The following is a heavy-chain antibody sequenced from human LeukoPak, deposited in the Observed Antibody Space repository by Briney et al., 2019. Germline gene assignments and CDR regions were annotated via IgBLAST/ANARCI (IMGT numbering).Heavy chain of an antibody. CDR2: ISTSGSSI. J-gene: IGHJ4*02. CDR1: GFTFSDYY. Sequence: GGSLRLSCAASGFTFSDYYMTWIRQAPGKGLEWVSYISTSGSSIYSADSVKGRFTISRDNSKNTLYLQMNSLRAEDTAVYYCAKVRGVVVVAATLRALDYWGQGTLVTVSS. CDR3: AKVRGVVVVAATLRALDY. V-gene: IGHV3-11*01. D-gene: IGHD2-15*01.